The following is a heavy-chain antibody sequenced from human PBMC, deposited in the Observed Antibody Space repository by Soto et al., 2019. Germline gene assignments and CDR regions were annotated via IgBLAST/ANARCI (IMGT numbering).Heavy chain of an antibody. V-gene: IGHV3-21*01. CDR3: ARGRSLNTNMDY. D-gene: IGHD2-15*01. Sequence: EVQLVESGGGLAKPGGSLRLSCAASGFTFSSYSMNWVRQAPGKGLEWVSSISSSRGYTSYADSVKGRFTISRDNAKNSLYLQIDSLRAEDTAVYYCARGRSLNTNMDYWGQGALVTVSS. J-gene: IGHJ4*02. CDR2: ISSSRGYT. CDR1: GFTFSSYS.